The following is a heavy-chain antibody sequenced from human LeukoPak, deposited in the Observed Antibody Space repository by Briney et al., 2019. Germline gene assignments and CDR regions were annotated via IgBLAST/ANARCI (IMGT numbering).Heavy chain of an antibody. D-gene: IGHD5-24*01. J-gene: IGHJ4*02. CDR2: INHSGNT. CDR3: ARVHGHNMGTLDY. CDR1: GGSFSGDY. V-gene: IGHV4-34*01. Sequence: PCETLSLSCAVYGGSFSGDYWSWIRQPPGKGLQWIGEINHSGNTNNYPPLISLVTMSVDTSKNHLSLNLTSVTAADTAVYYCARVHGHNMGTLDYWGQGTLVTVSS.